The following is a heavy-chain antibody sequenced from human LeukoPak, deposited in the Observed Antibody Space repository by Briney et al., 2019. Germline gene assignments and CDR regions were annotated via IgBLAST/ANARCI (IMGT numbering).Heavy chain of an antibody. V-gene: IGHV1-24*01. CDR1: GCTLTELS. CDR3: ATTSKYYDILTGYPHDAFDI. J-gene: IGHJ3*02. D-gene: IGHD3-9*01. CDR2: FDPEDGET. Sequence: VASVRVSCKVSGCTLTELSMHWVRQAPGKGLEWMGGFDPEDGETIYAQKFQGRVTMTEDTSTDTAYMELSSLRSEDTAVYYCATTSKYYDILTGYPHDAFDIWGQGTMVTVSS.